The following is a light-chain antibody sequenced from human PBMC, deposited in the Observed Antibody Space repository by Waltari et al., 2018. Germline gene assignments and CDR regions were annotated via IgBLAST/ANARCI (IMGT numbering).Light chain of an antibody. Sequence: DIQMTHSPSTLSASVVDRVTISCRASQSVGTWLAWYQQKPGKAPKLLIYMASSLESGVPSRFSGSGSGREFTLTISSLQPDDFATYSCQQYSSFSTFGQGTKVDI. CDR3: QQYSSFST. CDR1: QSVGTW. J-gene: IGKJ2*01. CDR2: MAS. V-gene: IGKV1-5*03.